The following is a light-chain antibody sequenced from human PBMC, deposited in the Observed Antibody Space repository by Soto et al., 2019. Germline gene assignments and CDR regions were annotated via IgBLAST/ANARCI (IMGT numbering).Light chain of an antibody. J-gene: IGLJ1*01. CDR1: SSDIGGYDY. Sequence: QSVLTQPPSASGSPGQSVTISCTGTSSDIGGYDYVSWYQQHPGKAPKLIIYEVSKRPSGVPDRFSGSKSGNTASLTVSGLQAEDEADYYCSSYTSSSTYVFGVGTKVTVL. CDR2: EVS. V-gene: IGLV2-8*01. CDR3: SSYTSSSTYV.